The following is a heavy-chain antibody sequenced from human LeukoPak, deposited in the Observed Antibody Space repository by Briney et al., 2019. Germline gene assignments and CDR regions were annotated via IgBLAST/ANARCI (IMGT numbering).Heavy chain of an antibody. Sequence: GGSLRLSCVASGYTFSSYSINWVRQAPGKGLEWVSSISVRSNYIYYADSVRGRFSISRDDARDSLYLQMNSLRTEDTAVYYCVRLRRNSDTSGFYYYYDFWGQGTLVTVSS. CDR2: ISVRSNYI. CDR1: GYTFSSYS. D-gene: IGHD3-22*01. V-gene: IGHV3-21*01. CDR3: VRLRRNSDTSGFYYYYDF. J-gene: IGHJ4*02.